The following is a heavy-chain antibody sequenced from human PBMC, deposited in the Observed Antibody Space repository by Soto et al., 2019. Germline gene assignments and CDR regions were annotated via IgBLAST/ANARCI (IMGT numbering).Heavy chain of an antibody. Sequence: QVQLLESGGGLVKPGGSLRLSCAASGFTVSGYYMGWIRQPPGKGLEWISYISSDSGHTNHADSVKGRFTISRDNAKNSLYLQMNSLRAEDTAVYFCATGQQVRMADIWGQGTMVTVSS. V-gene: IGHV3-11*03. J-gene: IGHJ3*02. CDR2: ISSDSGHT. CDR3: ATGQQVRMADI. CDR1: GFTVSGYY. D-gene: IGHD6-13*01.